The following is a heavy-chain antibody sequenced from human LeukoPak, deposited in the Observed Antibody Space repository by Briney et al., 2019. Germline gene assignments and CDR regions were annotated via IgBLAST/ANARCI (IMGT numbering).Heavy chain of an antibody. D-gene: IGHD1-26*01. CDR1: GFTFTNQW. J-gene: IGHJ4*02. V-gene: IGHV3-21*01. Sequence: GGSLRLSCSTSGFTFTNQWMNWVRQAPGKGLEWVSSINTGSSHIYYADSVKGRFTISRDNAKNSVYLQMNSLRAEDTAVYYCARDPTYYLRYGYFDFWGQGILVTVSS. CDR3: ARDPTYYLRYGYFDF. CDR2: INTGSSHI.